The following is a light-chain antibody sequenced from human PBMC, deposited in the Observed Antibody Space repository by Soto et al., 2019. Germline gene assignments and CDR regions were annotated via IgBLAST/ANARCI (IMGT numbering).Light chain of an antibody. J-gene: IGKJ1*01. CDR1: QSIRSW. CDR2: QAS. CDR3: QQYNSYPWT. Sequence: DIPMTQSPSTLSASVGDRVTITCRASQSIRSWLAWYQQKPGKAPNLLIYQASNLKSGVPSRFSGSGSGTEYTLTISSLQPDDFATYYCQQYNSYPWTFGLGTKVEIK. V-gene: IGKV1-5*03.